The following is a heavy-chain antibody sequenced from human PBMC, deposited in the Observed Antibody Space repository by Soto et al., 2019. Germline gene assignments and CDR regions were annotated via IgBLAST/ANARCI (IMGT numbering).Heavy chain of an antibody. V-gene: IGHV3-21*01. J-gene: IGHJ6*02. CDR1: GLTFSTYG. D-gene: IGHD1-26*01. CDR3: AADGGAGAAMGV. CDR2: ISSGGEYV. Sequence: EVQLVESGGGLVKPGGSLRLSCAASGLTFSTYGMNWVRQAPGKGLEWVSSISSGGEYVGYADSVKGRLTISRDNAKNPLYPQLYRLRGEDTAVFFCAADGGAGAAMGVWGQGTTVSVSS.